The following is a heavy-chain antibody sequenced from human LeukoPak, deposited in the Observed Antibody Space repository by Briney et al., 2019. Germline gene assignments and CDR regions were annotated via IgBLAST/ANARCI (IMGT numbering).Heavy chain of an antibody. Sequence: GGSLRLSCAASGFTFSSYWMSWVRQAPGKGLVWVSGINWNGGSTGYADSVKGRFTISRDNAKNSLYLQMNSLRAEDTALYYCARIGYSSSPSFDYWGQGTLVTVSS. J-gene: IGHJ4*02. CDR3: ARIGYSSSPSFDY. CDR2: INWNGGST. V-gene: IGHV3-20*04. CDR1: GFTFSSYW. D-gene: IGHD6-13*01.